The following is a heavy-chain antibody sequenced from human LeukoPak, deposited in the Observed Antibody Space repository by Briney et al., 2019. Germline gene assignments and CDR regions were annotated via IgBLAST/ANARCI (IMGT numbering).Heavy chain of an antibody. CDR2: ISSSGSTI. CDR1: GFTFSSYE. Sequence: GGPLRLSCAASGFTFSSYEMNWVRQAPGKGLEWVSYISSSGSTIYYADSVKGRFTISRDNAKNSLYLQMNSLRAEDTAVYYCARDQLTGWGYIAYWGQGTLVTVSS. D-gene: IGHD3-9*01. J-gene: IGHJ4*02. V-gene: IGHV3-48*03. CDR3: ARDQLTGWGYIAY.